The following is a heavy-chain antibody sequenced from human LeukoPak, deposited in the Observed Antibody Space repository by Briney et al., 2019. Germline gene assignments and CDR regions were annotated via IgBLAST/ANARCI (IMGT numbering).Heavy chain of an antibody. CDR1: GGSISSSSYY. V-gene: IGHV4-39*01. D-gene: IGHD4/OR15-4a*01. J-gene: IGHJ4*02. Sequence: SETLSLTCTVSGGSISSSSYYWGWIRQPPGKGLEWIGSMYYSGSTYYNPSLKSRVTISIDTSKNQFSLKLSSVTAADTAVYFCARRTIQAGTPFDYWGQGTLVTVSS. CDR3: ARRTIQAGTPFDY. CDR2: MYYSGST.